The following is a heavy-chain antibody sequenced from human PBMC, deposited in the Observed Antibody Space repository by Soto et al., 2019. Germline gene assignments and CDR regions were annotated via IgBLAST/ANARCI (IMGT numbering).Heavy chain of an antibody. CDR2: ISAYNGNT. D-gene: IGHD6-19*01. CDR1: GYTFTSYV. J-gene: IGHJ4*02. V-gene: IGHV1-18*01. Sequence: ASVKVSCKASGYTFTSYVISWVRQAPGQGLEWMGWISAYNGNTNYAQKLQGRVTMTTATSTSTAYMELRSLRSDDTAVYYCARSSAPIWHSSGSYSRGPLDDYWGQGTLVTVSS. CDR3: ARSSAPIWHSSGSYSRGPLDDY.